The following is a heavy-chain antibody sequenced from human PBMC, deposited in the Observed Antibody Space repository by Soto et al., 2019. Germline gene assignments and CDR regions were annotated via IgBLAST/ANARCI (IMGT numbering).Heavy chain of an antibody. CDR1: GGSISSSSYY. V-gene: IGHV4-39*01. CDR2: IYYSGST. Sequence: PSETLSLTCTVSGGSISSSSYYWGWIRQPPGKGLEWIGSIYYSGSTYYNPSLKSRVTISVDTSKNQFSLKLSSVTAADTAVYYCARLSPLSYWGQGTLVTVS. CDR3: ARLSPLSY. J-gene: IGHJ4*02.